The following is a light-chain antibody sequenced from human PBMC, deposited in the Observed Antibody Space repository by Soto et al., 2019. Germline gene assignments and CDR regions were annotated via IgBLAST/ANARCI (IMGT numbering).Light chain of an antibody. V-gene: IGLV2-14*01. J-gene: IGLJ1*01. CDR1: SSDVGGYNY. CDR3: SSYTSSSTLV. Sequence: QSVLSQPASVSGCPGQSITISCTGTSSDVGGYNYVSWYQQHPGKAPKLMIYDVSNRPSGVSNRFSGSKSGNTASLTISGLQAEDEADYFCSSYTSSSTLVFGTGTKVTGL. CDR2: DVS.